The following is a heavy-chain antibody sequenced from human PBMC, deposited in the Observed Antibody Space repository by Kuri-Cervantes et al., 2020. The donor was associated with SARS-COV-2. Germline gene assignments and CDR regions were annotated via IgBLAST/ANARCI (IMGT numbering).Heavy chain of an antibody. D-gene: IGHD1-26*01. CDR2: ISAYNGNT. V-gene: IGHV1-18*01. Sequence: ASVKVSCKASGYTFTSYGISWVRQAPGQGLEWMGWISAYNGNTNYAQNLQGRVSMTTDTFTSTVYMELKSLRSDDTAVYYCTRCVAGASDYYYYMDVWGKGTTVTVSS. CDR1: GYTFTSYG. J-gene: IGHJ6*03. CDR3: TRCVAGASDYYYYMDV.